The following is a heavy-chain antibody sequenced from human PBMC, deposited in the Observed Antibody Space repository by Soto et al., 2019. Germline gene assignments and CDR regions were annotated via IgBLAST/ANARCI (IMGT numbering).Heavy chain of an antibody. CDR1: GLTFRNDW. D-gene: IGHD4-17*01. J-gene: IGHJ4*02. Sequence: LRLSCAGSGLTFRNDWLSWVRQAPGKGLEWVANINQDGSERYYVDSVRGRFTISRDNVENSLYLQLNSLRPEDAAVYYCAVYGYGVSAAAYWGQGTLVTVSS. CDR2: INQDGSER. CDR3: AVYGYGVSAAAY. V-gene: IGHV3-7*03.